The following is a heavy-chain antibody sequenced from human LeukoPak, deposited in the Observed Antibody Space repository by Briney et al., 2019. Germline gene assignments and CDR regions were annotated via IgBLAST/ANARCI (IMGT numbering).Heavy chain of an antibody. V-gene: IGHV1-18*01. J-gene: IGHJ6*03. CDR1: GYTFTSYG. CDR3: SIDGPDIVVVPAAADYYYYMDV. Sequence: ASVKVSCKASGYTFTSYGISWVRQAPGQGLEWMGWISAYNGNTNYAQKLQGRVTMTTDTSTSTAYMELRSQRSDDTAVYYWSIDGPDIVVVPAAADYYYYMDVWGKGTTGTVSS. D-gene: IGHD2-2*01. CDR2: ISAYNGNT.